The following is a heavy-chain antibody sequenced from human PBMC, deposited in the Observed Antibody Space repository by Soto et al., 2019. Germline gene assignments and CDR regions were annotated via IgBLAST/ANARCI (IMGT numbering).Heavy chain of an antibody. CDR3: ARDRGIVVVPAAIDY. J-gene: IGHJ4*02. Sequence: GGSLRLSCAASGFTFSSYGMHWVRQAPGKGLEWVAVIWYDGSNKYYADAVKGRFTISRDNSKNTLHLQMNSLRAEDTAVYYCARDRGIVVVPAAIDYWGQGTLVTVSS. CDR1: GFTFSSYG. V-gene: IGHV3-33*01. D-gene: IGHD2-2*01. CDR2: IWYDGSNK.